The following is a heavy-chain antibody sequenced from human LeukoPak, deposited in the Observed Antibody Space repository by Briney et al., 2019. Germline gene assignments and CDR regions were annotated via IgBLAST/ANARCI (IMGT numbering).Heavy chain of an antibody. CDR3: AGVVVTAYDAFDI. D-gene: IGHD2-21*02. Sequence: PGGPLRLSCAASGFTFSSYGMHWVRQAPGKGLEWVAFIRYDGSNKYYADSVKGRFTISRDNSKNTLYLQMNSLRAEDTAVYYCAGVVVTAYDAFDIWGQGTMVTVSS. J-gene: IGHJ3*02. CDR1: GFTFSSYG. CDR2: IRYDGSNK. V-gene: IGHV3-30*02.